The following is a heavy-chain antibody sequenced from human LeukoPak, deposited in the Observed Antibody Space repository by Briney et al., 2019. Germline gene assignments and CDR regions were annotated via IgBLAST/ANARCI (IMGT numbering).Heavy chain of an antibody. CDR2: LNSDGSST. D-gene: IGHD3-10*01. CDR3: ARVVPPLYYFDY. J-gene: IGHJ4*02. CDR1: GFTFSSYW. Sequence: PGGSLRLSCAASGFTFSSYWMYWVRQAPGKGLVWVSRLNSDGSSTSYADSVKGRFTISRDNAKNTLYLQINSLRAEDTAVYFCARVVPPLYYFDYWGQGTLVTVSS. V-gene: IGHV3-74*01.